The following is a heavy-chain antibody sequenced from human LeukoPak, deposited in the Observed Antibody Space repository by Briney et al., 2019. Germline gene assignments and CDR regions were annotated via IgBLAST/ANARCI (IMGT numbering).Heavy chain of an antibody. V-gene: IGHV3-7*03. CDR1: GFTFNKSW. D-gene: IGHD7-27*01. CDR3: AKTEDRDY. Sequence: GGSLRLSCAASGFTFNKSWMSWVRQAPGKGPEWVANIKEDGTQKYYVDSVRGRFTISRDNAENSLYLQMNSLRGEDTAIYYCAKTEDRDYWGRGTLVTVSS. CDR2: IKEDGTQK. J-gene: IGHJ4*02.